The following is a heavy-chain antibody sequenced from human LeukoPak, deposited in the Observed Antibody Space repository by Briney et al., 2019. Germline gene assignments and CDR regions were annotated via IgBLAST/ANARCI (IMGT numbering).Heavy chain of an antibody. CDR3: ARSRGAGPGAHFDY. V-gene: IGHV3-11*03. D-gene: IGHD6-19*01. CDR1: GFTFSDEY. J-gene: IGHJ4*02. Sequence: PGGSLRLSCAASGFTFSDEYMSWIRQAPGKGLEWVSYVSNSGSYTNYAGSVKGRFTISRDNAKSSLYLQMNSVRAEDTAVYYCARSRGAGPGAHFDYWGQGTLVTVSS. CDR2: VSNSGSYT.